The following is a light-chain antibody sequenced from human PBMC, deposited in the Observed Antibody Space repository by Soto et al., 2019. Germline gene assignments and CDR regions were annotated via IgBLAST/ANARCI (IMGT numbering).Light chain of an antibody. J-gene: IGLJ2*01. CDR2: DVN. CDR1: SSDIGAYNF. V-gene: IGLV2-14*03. CDR3: TSWTTSTTMI. Sequence: QSALTQPASVSGSPGQSITISCTGTSSDIGAYNFVSWYQQHPGKAPKLMLYDVNIRPSGVSNRFAGSKSGNTASLTISGHPAEDEADYYCTSWTTSTTMIFGGGTKLTVL.